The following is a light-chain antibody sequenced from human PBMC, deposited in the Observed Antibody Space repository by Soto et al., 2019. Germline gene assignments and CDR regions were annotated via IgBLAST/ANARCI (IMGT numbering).Light chain of an antibody. CDR3: CSYAGSTTHAV. CDR1: SSDVGSYNL. Sequence: QSALTQPGSVSGSPGQSITISCTGTSSDVGSYNLVSWYQQYPGKAPKFIIYEVSKRPSGVSNRFSGSKSGNTASLTISGLQAEDEADYYCCSYAGSTTHAVFGGGTKLTVL. J-gene: IGLJ2*01. CDR2: EVS. V-gene: IGLV2-23*02.